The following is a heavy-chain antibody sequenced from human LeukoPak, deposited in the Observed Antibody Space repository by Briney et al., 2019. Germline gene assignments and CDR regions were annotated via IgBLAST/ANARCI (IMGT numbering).Heavy chain of an antibody. CDR1: GGSISSYY. D-gene: IGHD3-9*01. CDR2: IYYSGST. V-gene: IGHV4-59*01. CDR3: ARVLTGAYYYYYYMDV. Sequence: SETLSLTCTVSGGSISSYYWSWIRQPPGKGLEWIGYIYYSGSTNYNPSLKSRVTISVDTSKNQFFLKLSSVTAADTAVYYCARVLTGAYYYYYYMDVWGKGTTVTVSS. J-gene: IGHJ6*03.